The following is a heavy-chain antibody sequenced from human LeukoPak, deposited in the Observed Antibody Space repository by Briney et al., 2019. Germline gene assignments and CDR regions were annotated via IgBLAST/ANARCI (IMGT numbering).Heavy chain of an antibody. J-gene: IGHJ4*02. V-gene: IGHV5-51*01. Sequence: GESLKISCKGSGYSFTSYWIGWVRQMPGKGLEWMGIIYPGDSDTRYSPSFQGQVTISADKSISTAYLQMNSLRAEDTAVYYCAKNYYPAAAGKYYFDYWGQGTLVTVSS. CDR1: GYSFTSYW. D-gene: IGHD6-13*01. CDR2: IYPGDSDT. CDR3: AKNYYPAAAGKYYFDY.